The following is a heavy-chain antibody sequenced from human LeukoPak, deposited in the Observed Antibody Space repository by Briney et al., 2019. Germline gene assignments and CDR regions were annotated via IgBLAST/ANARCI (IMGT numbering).Heavy chain of an antibody. D-gene: IGHD3-9*01. CDR3: ARHGEYDIPSNWFDP. CDR2: IYYSGST. J-gene: IGHJ5*02. CDR1: GGSISSYY. Sequence: PSETLSLTCTVSGGSISSYYWSWIRQPPGKGLEWIGYIYYSGSTNYNPSLKSRVTISVDTSKNQFSLKLSSVTAADTAVCYCARHGEYDIPSNWFDPWGQGTLVTVSS. V-gene: IGHV4-59*08.